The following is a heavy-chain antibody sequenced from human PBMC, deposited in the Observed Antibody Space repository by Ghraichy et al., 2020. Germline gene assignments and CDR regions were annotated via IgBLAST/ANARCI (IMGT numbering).Heavy chain of an antibody. D-gene: IGHD3-10*01. CDR2: ISGSGYST. CDR1: GFSFSDNG. J-gene: IGHJ6*02. V-gene: IGHV3-23*01. Sequence: GGSLRLSCAASGFSFSDNGMSWVRQAPGKGLEWVSAISGSGYSTYYADSVKGRFTVSRDNSENTLYLEMYSLRPEDTAVYYCAKEPIGWFRDLLANNGMDVWGQGTTVTVSS. CDR3: AKEPIGWFRDLLANNGMDV.